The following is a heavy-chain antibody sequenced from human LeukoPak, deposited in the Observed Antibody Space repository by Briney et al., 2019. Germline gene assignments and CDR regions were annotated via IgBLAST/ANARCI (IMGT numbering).Heavy chain of an antibody. CDR3: ARAPRGGGKFDP. Sequence: ASVKVSCKASGYTFTGYYMHWVRQAPGQGLEWMGWINPNSGGTNYAQKFQGRVTMTRDTSISTAYMELSRPRSDDTAVYYCARAPRGGGKFDPWGQGTLVTVSS. D-gene: IGHD3-16*01. CDR2: INPNSGGT. V-gene: IGHV1-2*02. CDR1: GYTFTGYY. J-gene: IGHJ5*02.